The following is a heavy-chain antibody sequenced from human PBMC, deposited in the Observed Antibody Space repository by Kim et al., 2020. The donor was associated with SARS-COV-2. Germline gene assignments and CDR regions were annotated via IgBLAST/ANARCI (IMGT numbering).Heavy chain of an antibody. CDR2: ISWNSGSI. D-gene: IGHD3-22*01. V-gene: IGHV3-9*01. CDR3: ARVKRSGSGWYYYDSSGYSFDY. J-gene: IGHJ4*02. Sequence: GGSLRLSCAASGFTFDDYAMHWVRQAPGKGLEWVSGISWNSGSIGYADSVKGRFTISRDNAKNSQYLQMNSLRAEDTALYYCARVKRSGSGWYYYDSSGYSFDYWGQGTLVTVSS. CDR1: GFTFDDYA.